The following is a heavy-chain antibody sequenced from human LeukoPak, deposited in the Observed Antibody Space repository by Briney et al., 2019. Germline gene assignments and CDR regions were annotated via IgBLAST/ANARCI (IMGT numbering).Heavy chain of an antibody. V-gene: IGHV3-53*01. CDR3: ARGWGSFEN. Sequence: GGSLRLSCAASGFSVITDYMTWVRQAPGKGLEWVSTLYSSGNTYYADSVKGRFTVSRDNSKNTLFLEMSSLRAEDTAGYFCARGWGSFENWGQGTLVAVSS. CDR1: GFSVITDY. CDR2: LYSSGNT. D-gene: IGHD7-27*01. J-gene: IGHJ4*02.